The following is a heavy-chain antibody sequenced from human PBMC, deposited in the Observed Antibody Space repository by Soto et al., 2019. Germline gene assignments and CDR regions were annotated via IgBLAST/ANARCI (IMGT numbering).Heavy chain of an antibody. V-gene: IGHV3-30-3*01. CDR1: GFTFSSFA. J-gene: IGHJ5*02. CDR2: ISHDGRIE. Sequence: SLRLSCAASGFTFSSFALHWVRQAPGEGLEWVALISHDGRIENYADSVKGRFIISRDNSKNTVYMQMDSLRLEDTGVYYCARDGLPDDFGSGGYWFDPWGQGTQVTVSS. D-gene: IGHD3-3*01. CDR3: ARDGLPDDFGSGGYWFDP.